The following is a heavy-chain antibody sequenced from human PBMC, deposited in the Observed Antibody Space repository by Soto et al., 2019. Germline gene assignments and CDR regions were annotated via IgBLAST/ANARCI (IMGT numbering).Heavy chain of an antibody. D-gene: IGHD3-22*01. CDR1: GYTFTTYV. CDR2: ISAYNGNT. V-gene: IGHV1-18*01. CDR3: ARIGGYGYYFDY. Sequence: QVQLVQSGAEVKKPGASVKVSCKASGYTFTTYVISWVRQDPGQGLAWMGGISAYNGNTNYAQKPQGRVTMTTDTATSTAYMELRSLRSDDTAVYYCARIGGYGYYFDYWGQGTLVTVSS. J-gene: IGHJ4*02.